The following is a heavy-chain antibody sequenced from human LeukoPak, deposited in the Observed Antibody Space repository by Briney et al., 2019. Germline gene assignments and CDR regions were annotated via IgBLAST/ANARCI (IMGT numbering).Heavy chain of an antibody. V-gene: IGHV3-64*01. Sequence: PGGSLRLSCAASGFTFSSYAMHWVRQAPGKGLEYVSAISSNGGSTYYANSVKGRFTISRDNSKNTLYLQMGSLRAEDMAVYYCARDGAAYYYDSSGYCDYWGQGTLVTVSS. CDR1: GFTFSSYA. J-gene: IGHJ4*02. D-gene: IGHD3-22*01. CDR3: ARDGAAYYYDSSGYCDY. CDR2: ISSNGGST.